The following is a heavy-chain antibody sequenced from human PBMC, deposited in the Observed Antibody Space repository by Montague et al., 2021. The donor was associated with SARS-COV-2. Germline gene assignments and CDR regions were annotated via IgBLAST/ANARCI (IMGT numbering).Heavy chain of an antibody. Sequence: SETLSLTCTVSGGSVSSSPYYWGWIRQPPGRGLEWVGSISYSGRTYFSPSLKSRLTISVDSSENQFSLRLSSVTAADTAVYYCASSYYYGSGTYAYSDYMDVWGKGTPVTVAS. J-gene: IGHJ6*03. CDR2: ISYSGRT. CDR3: ASSYYYGSGTYAYSDYMDV. D-gene: IGHD3-10*01. CDR1: GGSVSSSPYY. V-gene: IGHV4-39*01.